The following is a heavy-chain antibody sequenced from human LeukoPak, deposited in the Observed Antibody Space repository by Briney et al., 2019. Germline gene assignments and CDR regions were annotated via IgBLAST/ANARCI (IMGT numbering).Heavy chain of an antibody. V-gene: IGHV3-30*04. D-gene: IGHD5-18*01. Sequence: GGSLRLSCAASGFTFSSYAMRWVRQAPGKGLEWVAVISYDGSNKYYADSVKGRFTISRDNSKNTLYLQMNSLRAEDTAVYYCAREDTAMDSFDYWGQGTLVTVSS. CDR1: GFTFSSYA. CDR2: ISYDGSNK. J-gene: IGHJ4*02. CDR3: AREDTAMDSFDY.